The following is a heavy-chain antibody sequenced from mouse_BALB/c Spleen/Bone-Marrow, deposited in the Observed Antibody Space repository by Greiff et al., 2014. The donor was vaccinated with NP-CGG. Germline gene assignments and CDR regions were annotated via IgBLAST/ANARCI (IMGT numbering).Heavy chain of an antibody. CDR2: INPGSGGT. Sequence: VKLMESGAELVRPGTSVKVSCKASGYAFTDYLMEWLKQRPGQGLEWIGVINPGSGGTNYNEKFKDKATLTADKSSSTAYMQLSSLTSDDSAVYFCARYDGYFDYWSHGTILTVSS. V-gene: IGHV1-54*01. CDR1: GYAFTDYL. D-gene: IGHD2-3*01. J-gene: IGHJ2*01. CDR3: ARYDGYFDY.